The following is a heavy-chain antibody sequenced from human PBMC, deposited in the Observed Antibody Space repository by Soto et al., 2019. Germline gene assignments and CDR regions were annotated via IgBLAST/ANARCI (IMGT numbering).Heavy chain of an antibody. J-gene: IGHJ4*02. CDR1: VGSISSYY. D-gene: IGHD6-6*01. Sequence: PSETLSLTCTVYVGSISSYYWSWIRQPPGKGLEWIGYIYDSGSTNYNPSLKSRVTISVDTSKNQFSLKLTSVTAADTAVYYCAAPPRYWGQGTLVTVS. CDR3: AAPPRY. V-gene: IGHV4-59*01. CDR2: IYDSGST.